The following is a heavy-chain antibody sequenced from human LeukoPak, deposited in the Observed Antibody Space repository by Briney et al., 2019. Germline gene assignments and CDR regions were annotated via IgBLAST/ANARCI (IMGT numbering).Heavy chain of an antibody. CDR2: INSGGGTT. V-gene: IGHV3-48*01. CDR1: GFTFSIYS. J-gene: IGHJ4*02. D-gene: IGHD3-3*01. CDR3: TKEVRFQIDY. Sequence: GGSLRLSCAASGFTFSIYSMNWVRQAPGKGLEWISYINSGGGTTYYADSAKGRFTISRDNAKNSLYLQMNGLRAEDTAVYYCTKEVRFQIDYWGQGTLVTVSA.